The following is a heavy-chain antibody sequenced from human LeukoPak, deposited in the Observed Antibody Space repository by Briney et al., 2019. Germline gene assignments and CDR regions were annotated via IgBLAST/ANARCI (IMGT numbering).Heavy chain of an antibody. D-gene: IGHD3-3*01. V-gene: IGHV3-21*01. Sequence: GGSLRLSCAASGFTFSSYSMNWIRQAPGKGLEWVSSISSSTSYIYYADSVKGRFTISRDNAKNSLYLQMNSLRAEDTAVYYCARGDGVTIFGVVRTAELNWFDPWGQGTLVTVSS. CDR1: GFTFSSYS. CDR3: ARGDGVTIFGVVRTAELNWFDP. CDR2: ISSSTSYI. J-gene: IGHJ5*02.